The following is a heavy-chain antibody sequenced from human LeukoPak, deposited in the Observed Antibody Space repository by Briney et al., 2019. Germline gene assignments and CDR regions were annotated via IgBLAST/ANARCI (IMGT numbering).Heavy chain of an antibody. CDR3: ARAESLVGATTWNLDYDY. J-gene: IGHJ4*02. V-gene: IGHV1-2*02. Sequence: ASVKVSCKASGYTFTGYYMHWVRQAPGQGLEWMGWINPNTGGTNSAQKFQGRVTMTRDTSISTAYMDLSRLRSDDTAVYYCARAESLVGATTWNLDYDYWGQGTLVTVSS. D-gene: IGHD1-26*01. CDR2: INPNTGGT. CDR1: GYTFTGYY.